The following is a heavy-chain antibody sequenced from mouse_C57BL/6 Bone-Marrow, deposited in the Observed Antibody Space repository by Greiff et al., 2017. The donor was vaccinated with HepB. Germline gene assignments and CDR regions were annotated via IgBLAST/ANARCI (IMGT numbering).Heavy chain of an antibody. D-gene: IGHD1-1*01. CDR2: ISDGGSYT. J-gene: IGHJ4*01. CDR3: ARENYYGSSLYAMDY. V-gene: IGHV5-4*01. CDR1: GFTFSSYA. Sequence: EVKLMESGGGLVKPGGSLKLSCAASGFTFSSYAMSWVRQTPEKRLEWVATISDGGSYTYYPDNVKGRFTISRDNAKNTLYLQMSHLKSEDTAMYYCARENYYGSSLYAMDYWGQGTSVTVSS.